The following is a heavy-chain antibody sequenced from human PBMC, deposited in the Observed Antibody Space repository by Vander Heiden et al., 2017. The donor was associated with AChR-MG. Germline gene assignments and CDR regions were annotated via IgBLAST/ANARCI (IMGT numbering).Heavy chain of an antibody. CDR1: GGTFSNFA. CDR3: ACLYFYDTAGYYFRDGRDY. D-gene: IGHD3-22*01. CDR2: IIPLVGIT. Sequence: QVQLVQSGAGVRKPGSSVNVSCKASGGTFSNFAVSWVRQTPGQGLEWMGHIIPLVGITNYAQSFQDRVSITADNSTGTAYMELTSLRSEDTAVYYCACLYFYDTAGYYFRDGRDYWGQGTLVTVSS. V-gene: IGHV1-69*09. J-gene: IGHJ4*02.